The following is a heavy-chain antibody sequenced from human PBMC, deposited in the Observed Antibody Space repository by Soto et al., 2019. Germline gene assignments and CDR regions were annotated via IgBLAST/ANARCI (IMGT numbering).Heavy chain of an antibody. CDR3: ATTDYYGSGPDDY. V-gene: IGHV1-69*02. CDR1: GGPYSKYS. J-gene: IGHJ4*02. Sequence: SVKVSCKASGGPYSKYSISWVRQAPGQGLEWMGRIIPIFDITNYAQKFQGRVTITRDTSTSTVYLELSSLRPEDTAFYYCATTDYYGSGPDDYWGQGTLVTVSS. CDR2: IIPIFDIT. D-gene: IGHD3-10*01.